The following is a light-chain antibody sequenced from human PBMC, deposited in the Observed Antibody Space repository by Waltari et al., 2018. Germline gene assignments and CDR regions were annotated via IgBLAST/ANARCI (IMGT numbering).Light chain of an antibody. CDR2: DDT. Sequence: YELTQPPSVSVAPGKTAKLPCGGHYIHDKTDHWYQLKPGQTPLLVIYDDTVRPSGIPKRISGSDTATLTIARVEAGDEAVYYCQVWDGDADHPVFGGGTKLTVL. J-gene: IGLJ2*01. CDR1: YIHDKT. CDR3: QVWDGDADHPV. V-gene: IGLV3-21*03.